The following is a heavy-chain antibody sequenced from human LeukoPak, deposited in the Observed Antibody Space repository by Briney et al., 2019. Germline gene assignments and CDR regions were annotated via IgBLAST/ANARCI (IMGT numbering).Heavy chain of an antibody. CDR2: ISGSDGIT. D-gene: IGHD3-22*01. V-gene: IGHV3-23*01. Sequence: GGSLRLSCAASGFTFSNAWMSWVRQSPTRGLEWVAAISGSDGITYHADSVTGRFTISRDNSRNVLYLQMNSLRVEDTAVYYCSKDLQYHYDSSGAFDIWGQGTLVTVSS. CDR1: GFTFSNAW. CDR3: SKDLQYHYDSSGAFDI. J-gene: IGHJ3*02.